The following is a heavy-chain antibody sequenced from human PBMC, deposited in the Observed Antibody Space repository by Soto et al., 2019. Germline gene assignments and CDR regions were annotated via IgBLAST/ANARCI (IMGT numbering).Heavy chain of an antibody. J-gene: IGHJ4*02. CDR2: ISYDGSNK. V-gene: IGHV3-30-3*01. CDR3: ARDLSGSGD. D-gene: IGHD3-10*01. Sequence: QVQLVESGGGVVQPGRYLRLSCEASGFAFSSYAMHWVRQAPGKGLEWVAVISYDGSNKYYADSVKGRFTISRDNSKNTLYLQMNSLRAEDTAVYYCARDLSGSGDWGQGTLVTVSS. CDR1: GFAFSSYA.